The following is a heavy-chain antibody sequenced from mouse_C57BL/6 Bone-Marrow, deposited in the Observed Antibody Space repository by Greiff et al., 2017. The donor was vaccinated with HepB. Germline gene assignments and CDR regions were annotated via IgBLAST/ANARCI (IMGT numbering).Heavy chain of an antibody. CDR2: IDPSDSYT. Sequence: QVHVKQPGAELVKPGASVKLSCKASGYTFTSYWMQWVKQRPGQGLEWIGEIDPSDSYTNYNQKFKGKATLTVDTSSSTAYMQLSSLTSEDSAVYYCASEEGRYYFDYWGQGTTLTVSS. D-gene: IGHD3-3*01. CDR1: GYTFTSYW. J-gene: IGHJ2*01. V-gene: IGHV1-50*01. CDR3: ASEEGRYYFDY.